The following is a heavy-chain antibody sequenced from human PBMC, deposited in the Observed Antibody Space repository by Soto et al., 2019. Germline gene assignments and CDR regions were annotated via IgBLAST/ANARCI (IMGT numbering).Heavy chain of an antibody. CDR1: GNSFTTSA. J-gene: IGHJ4*02. CDR2: INAGNGYI. V-gene: IGHV1-3*01. Sequence: QVQLVQSGSEVRKPGASVKISCEASGNSFTTSAIHWVRQAPGQRTEWMGWINAGNGYIKYSQTFQGRVTITRDTSASTVYMELSSLKYEDTGIYYCTRESAPWGFEHWGQGTRVTVSS. D-gene: IGHD7-27*01. CDR3: TRESAPWGFEH.